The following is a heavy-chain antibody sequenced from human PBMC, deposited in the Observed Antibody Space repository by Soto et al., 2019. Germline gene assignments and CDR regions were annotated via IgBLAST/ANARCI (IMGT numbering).Heavy chain of an antibody. CDR2: IYDSETT. J-gene: IGHJ3*01. Sequence: QVQLQESGPGLVMPSQTLSLTCTVSGDSVSSGGYYWNWIRQHPGRGLEWLGYIYDSETTYYNPSLESRLSISVDASKNQFSLKVTSVTPADTAVYYCARENFGVIIHDAFDLWGQGTMATVSS. CDR1: GDSVSSGGYY. D-gene: IGHD2-8*01. CDR3: ARENFGVIIHDAFDL. V-gene: IGHV4-31*03.